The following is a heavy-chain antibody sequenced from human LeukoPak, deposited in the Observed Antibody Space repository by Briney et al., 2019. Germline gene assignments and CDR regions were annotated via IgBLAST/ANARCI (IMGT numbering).Heavy chain of an antibody. CDR1: GFRFSDYY. Sequence: GGALRLSCTASGFRFSDYYQSWIPPAPRQGLELVSKISSSSSYKNYADPVKGRVTISRDNAKNSLYLQMNSLRAEDTAVYYCARDQEVATTDWGQGTLVTVSS. D-gene: IGHD5-12*01. V-gene: IGHV3-11*06. CDR2: ISSSSSYK. J-gene: IGHJ4*02. CDR3: ARDQEVATTD.